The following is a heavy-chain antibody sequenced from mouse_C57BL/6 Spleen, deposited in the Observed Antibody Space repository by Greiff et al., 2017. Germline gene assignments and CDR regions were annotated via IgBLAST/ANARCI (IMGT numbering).Heavy chain of an antibody. V-gene: IGHV5-16*01. CDR1: GFTFSDYY. CDR2: INYDGSST. CDR3: ARDGHLGDFDY. Sequence: EVQLVESEGGLVQPGSSMKLSCTASGFTFSDYYMAWVRQVPEKGLEWVANINYDGSSTYYLDSLKSRFIISRDNAKNILYLQMSSLKSEDTATYYCARDGHLGDFDYWGQGTTLTVSS. J-gene: IGHJ2*01. D-gene: IGHD3-3*01.